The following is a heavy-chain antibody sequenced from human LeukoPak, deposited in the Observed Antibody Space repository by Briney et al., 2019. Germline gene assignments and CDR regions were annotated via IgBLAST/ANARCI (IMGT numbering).Heavy chain of an antibody. J-gene: IGHJ4*02. CDR1: GASISSDY. V-gene: IGHV4-4*09. Sequence: SETLSLTCTVSGASISSDYWSWIRQPPGRRPEWIGYIYSSGTTKYNPSLQSRVTISIDMSKNQFSLKLTSMTAADTAVYFCSRLLPSRPDFYFDYWGQGTLVTVSS. CDR3: SRLLPSRPDFYFDY. CDR2: IYSSGTT. D-gene: IGHD6-6*01.